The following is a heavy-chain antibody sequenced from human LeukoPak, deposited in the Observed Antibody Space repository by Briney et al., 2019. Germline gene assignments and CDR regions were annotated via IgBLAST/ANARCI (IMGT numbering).Heavy chain of an antibody. D-gene: IGHD3-22*01. CDR1: RFTFSSYW. J-gene: IGHJ4*02. V-gene: IGHV3-48*04. CDR2: ISSSGSTI. CDR3: ARDPRGYSTEDY. Sequence: GGSLRLSCAASRFTFSSYWMSWVRQAPGKGLEWISYISSSGSTIYYADSVKGRFTISRDNAKNSLYLQMNSLRAEDTAVYYCARDPRGYSTEDYWGQGTLVTVSS.